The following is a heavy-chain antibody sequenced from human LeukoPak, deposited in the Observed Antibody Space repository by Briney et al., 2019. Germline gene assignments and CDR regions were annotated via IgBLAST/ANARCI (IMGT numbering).Heavy chain of an antibody. J-gene: IGHJ4*02. CDR1: GFTFSIYA. Sequence: PGGSLRLSCAASGFTFSIYAMNWVRQAPGKGLEWVSAIRGTDDSTYYADSVKGRFTISRDNSKNTLYLQMNSLRAEDTAVYYCARVLNYYDSSGYYFSYWGQGTLVTVSS. V-gene: IGHV3-23*01. D-gene: IGHD3-22*01. CDR2: IRGTDDST. CDR3: ARVLNYYDSSGYYFSY.